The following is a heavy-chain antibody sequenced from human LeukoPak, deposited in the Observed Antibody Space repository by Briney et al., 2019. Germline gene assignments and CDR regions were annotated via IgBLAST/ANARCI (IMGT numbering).Heavy chain of an antibody. J-gene: IGHJ4*02. CDR1: GGSFSGYY. CDR2: INHSGST. CDR3: ARGEAEDYYFDY. D-gene: IGHD2-15*01. Sequence: PSETLSLTCAVYGGSFSGYYWSWIRQPPGKGLEWIGEINHSGSTNYNPSLKSRVTISVDTSKNQFSLKLSSVTAADTAVYYCARGEAEDYYFDYWGQGTLVTVSS. V-gene: IGHV4-34*01.